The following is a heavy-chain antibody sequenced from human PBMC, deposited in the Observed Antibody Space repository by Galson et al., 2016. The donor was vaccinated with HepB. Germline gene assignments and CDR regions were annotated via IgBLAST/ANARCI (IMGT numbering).Heavy chain of an antibody. Sequence: SLRLSCAASGFTFSNYGMTWVRQAPGKGLEWVSTFTSDDITYYADSVKGRFTISRDNSKKMLYLQMNSLRGEDTAAYYCAKDFLRWAFDIWGQGTMVTVSS. J-gene: IGHJ3*02. CDR1: GFTFSNYG. CDR2: FTSDDIT. CDR3: AKDFLRWAFDI. V-gene: IGHV3-23*01. D-gene: IGHD4-23*01.